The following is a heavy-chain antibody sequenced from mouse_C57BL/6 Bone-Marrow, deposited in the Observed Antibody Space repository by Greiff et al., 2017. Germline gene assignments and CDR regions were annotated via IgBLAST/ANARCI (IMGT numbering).Heavy chain of an antibody. CDR1: GYSFTSYY. D-gene: IGHD1-1*01. V-gene: IGHV1-66*01. CDR2: IYPGSGNT. Sequence: QVQLQQSGPELVKPGASVKISCKASGYSFTSYYIHWVKQRPGQGLEWIGWIYPGSGNTKYNEKFKGKATLTADTSSSTDYMQLSRLTSEDSAVYYCARDYHYYGSSYEGFAYWGQGTLVTVSA. CDR3: ARDYHYYGSSYEGFAY. J-gene: IGHJ3*01.